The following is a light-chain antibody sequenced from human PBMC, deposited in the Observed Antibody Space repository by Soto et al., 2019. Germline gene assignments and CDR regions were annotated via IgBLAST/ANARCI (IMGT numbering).Light chain of an antibody. CDR1: QSISGW. V-gene: IGKV1-5*03. J-gene: IGKJ1*01. CDR2: KAS. CDR3: QQYKSYPWT. Sequence: DIQMTQSPSTLSASIGDRVTVTCRASQSISGWLAWYQQRPGKAPRSLIYKASTLESGVPSRFSGSASGTEFTLPISSLQPDDFATYYCQQYKSYPWTFGQGTKVEIK.